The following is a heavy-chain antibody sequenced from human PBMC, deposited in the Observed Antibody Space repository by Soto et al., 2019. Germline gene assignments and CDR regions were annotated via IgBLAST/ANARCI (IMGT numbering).Heavy chain of an antibody. J-gene: IGHJ4*02. Sequence: GGSLRLSCAASGFTFSSYSMNWVRQAPGKGLEWVSYISSSSSTIYYADSVKGRFTISRDNAKNSLYLQMNSLRAEDTAVYYCARDHVAAAPGEWGQGTLVTVSS. CDR2: ISSSSSTI. CDR3: ARDHVAAAPGE. V-gene: IGHV3-48*01. D-gene: IGHD6-13*01. CDR1: GFTFSSYS.